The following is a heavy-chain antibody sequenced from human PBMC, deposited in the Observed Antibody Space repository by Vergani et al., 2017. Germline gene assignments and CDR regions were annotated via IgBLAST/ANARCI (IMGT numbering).Heavy chain of an antibody. CDR3: ARETRDTPSSLDY. Sequence: VQLMESGGGLVQPGGSLRLSCAASGFTFSNYWMSWVRQAPGRGLEWVSMTWYEGNNNYYADSVKGRFTISKDISKNTLYLQMNSLRGDDTAVYYCARETRDTPSSLDYWGQGTLVTVSS. D-gene: IGHD5-24*01. CDR2: TWYEGNNN. V-gene: IGHV3-33*08. CDR1: GFTFSNYW. J-gene: IGHJ4*02.